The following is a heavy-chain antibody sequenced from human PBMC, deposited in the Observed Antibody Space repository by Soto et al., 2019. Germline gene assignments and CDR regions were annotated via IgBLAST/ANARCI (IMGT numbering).Heavy chain of an antibody. Sequence: PGGSLRLSCAASGFIFSDHFMSWIRQVPGKGLKWVSYVSSKSTFTKYADSVKGRFTISRDNAKISLYLQMNGLRAQYTALYYCAKAAMDKTGIWTVYSSLDYWVKGPWSTSPQ. D-gene: IGHD3-9*01. CDR1: GFIFSDHF. CDR2: VSSKSTFT. V-gene: IGHV3-11*06. J-gene: IGHJ4*03. CDR3: AKAAMDKTGIWTVYSSLDY.